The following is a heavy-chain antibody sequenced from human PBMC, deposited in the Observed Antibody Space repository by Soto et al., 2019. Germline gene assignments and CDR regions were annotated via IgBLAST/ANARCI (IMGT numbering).Heavy chain of an antibody. CDR1: GFTYSSYA. Sequence: PGGPLRLSCAASGFTYSSYAMSWVRQAPGKGLEWVSAISGSGGSTYYADSVKGRFTISRDNSKNTLYLQMNSLRAEDTAVYYCAKDQSPHYDILTGYYTSPPGAVEEYWGQGTLVTVSS. CDR2: ISGSGGST. J-gene: IGHJ4*02. V-gene: IGHV3-23*01. D-gene: IGHD3-9*01. CDR3: AKDQSPHYDILTGYYTSPPGAVEEY.